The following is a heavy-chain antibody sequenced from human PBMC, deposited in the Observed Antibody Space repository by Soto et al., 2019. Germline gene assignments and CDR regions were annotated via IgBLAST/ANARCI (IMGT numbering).Heavy chain of an antibody. J-gene: IGHJ5*02. CDR2: INTYNGNS. Sequence: ASVKVSCKASGYTLTNYAISWVRQAPGQGPEWMGWINTYNGNSNYAQKFQGRVTMTTDTSTNTAYMELRSLTSDDTAVYYCARDCTGGIFDPWGQGTLVTVSS. D-gene: IGHD2-8*02. CDR3: ARDCTGGIFDP. V-gene: IGHV1-18*01. CDR1: GYTLTNYA.